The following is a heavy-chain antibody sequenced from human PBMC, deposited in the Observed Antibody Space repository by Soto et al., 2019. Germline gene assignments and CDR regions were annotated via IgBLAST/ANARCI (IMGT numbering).Heavy chain of an antibody. Sequence: ASVKVSCKASGCTFSSYAISCVRQAPGQGLEWMGGIIPIFGTANYAQKFQGRVTITADESTSTAFMELSSLRSEDTAVYYCARGTQQLAPLDYWGQGTLVTVSS. CDR3: ARGTQQLAPLDY. CDR1: GCTFSSYA. D-gene: IGHD6-13*01. V-gene: IGHV1-69*13. J-gene: IGHJ4*02. CDR2: IIPIFGTA.